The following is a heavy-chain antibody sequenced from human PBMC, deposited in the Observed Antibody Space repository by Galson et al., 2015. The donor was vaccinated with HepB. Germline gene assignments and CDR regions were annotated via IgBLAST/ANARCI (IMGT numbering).Heavy chain of an antibody. V-gene: IGHV1-24*01. CDR2: YDPEDGET. CDR3: TAALFGELANWFDP. J-gene: IGHJ5*02. D-gene: IGHD3-10*01. Sequence: SVKVSCKVSGSTLTESSIHWVRQAPGKGLEWMGGYDPEDGETVHARKFQGRVTMTEDISTDTAYMELSSLKSEDTAVYYCTAALFGELANWFDPWGQGTLVTVSS. CDR1: GSTLTESS.